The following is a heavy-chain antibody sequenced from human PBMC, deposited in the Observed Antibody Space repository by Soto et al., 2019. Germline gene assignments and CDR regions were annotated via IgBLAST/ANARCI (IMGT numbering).Heavy chain of an antibody. Sequence: SETLSLTCAVYGGSFSGYYWSWIRQPPGKGLEWIGEINHSGSTNYNPSLKSRVTISVDTSKNQFSLKLSSVTAADTAVYYCAREGDRGYSGYDGGLNVWGKGTTVTVSS. CDR2: INHSGST. D-gene: IGHD5-12*01. V-gene: IGHV4-34*01. J-gene: IGHJ6*04. CDR3: AREGDRGYSGYDGGLNV. CDR1: GGSFSGYY.